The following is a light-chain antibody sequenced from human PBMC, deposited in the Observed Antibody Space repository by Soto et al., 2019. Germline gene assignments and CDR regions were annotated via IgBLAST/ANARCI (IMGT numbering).Light chain of an antibody. CDR2: AAS. V-gene: IGKV1-39*01. CDR3: QQSYSAPRT. J-gene: IGKJ1*01. CDR1: QSISSY. Sequence: DIQMTQSPSSLSSSVGDIVTISCRASQSISSYLNWYQQKPGKAPKLLIYAASSLQSGVPSRFSGSGSGTDFTLTINSLQPEDFATYYCQQSYSAPRTFGQGTKVDI.